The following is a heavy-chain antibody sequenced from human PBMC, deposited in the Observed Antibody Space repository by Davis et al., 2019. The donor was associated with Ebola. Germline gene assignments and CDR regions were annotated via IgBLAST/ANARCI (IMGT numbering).Heavy chain of an antibody. CDR1: GFTFSSYG. CDR2: IWYDGSNK. V-gene: IGHV3-33*08. J-gene: IGHJ4*02. Sequence: GGSLRLSCAASGFTFSSYGMHWVRQAPGKGLEWVAVIWYDGSNKYYADSVKGRFTISRDNSKNTLYLQMNSLRAEDTAVYYCAKGHSSSSWWGQGTLVTVSS. CDR3: AKGHSSSSW. D-gene: IGHD6-6*01.